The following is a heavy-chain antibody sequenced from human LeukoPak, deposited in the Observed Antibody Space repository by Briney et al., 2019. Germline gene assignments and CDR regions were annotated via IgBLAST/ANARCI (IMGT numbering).Heavy chain of an antibody. CDR3: ARFSRYSDSSGFQYYFDF. Sequence: TSETLSLTCTVSGGSISSDIYYWGWIRQPPGKGLEWIGSIFYSGSTHYNSSLKSRVTISADTSKNHFSLTLSSVTAADTAVYYCARFSRYSDSSGFQYYFDFWGQGALVTVS. CDR2: IFYSGST. J-gene: IGHJ4*02. D-gene: IGHD3-22*01. CDR1: GGSISSDIYY. V-gene: IGHV4-39*02.